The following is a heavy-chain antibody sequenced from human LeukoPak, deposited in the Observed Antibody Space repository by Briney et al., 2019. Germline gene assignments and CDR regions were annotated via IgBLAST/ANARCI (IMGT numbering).Heavy chain of an antibody. D-gene: IGHD3-22*01. CDR3: TGSSGYWYAFDI. V-gene: IGHV4-59*12. J-gene: IGHJ3*02. Sequence: PSETLSLTCTVSGGSMSSYYWSWIRQPPGKGLEWIGYIYYSGTTNYNPSLKSRVTMSVDTSKNQFSLKLSSVTAADTAVYYCTGSSGYWYAFDIWGQGTMVTVSS. CDR2: IYYSGTT. CDR1: GGSMSSYY.